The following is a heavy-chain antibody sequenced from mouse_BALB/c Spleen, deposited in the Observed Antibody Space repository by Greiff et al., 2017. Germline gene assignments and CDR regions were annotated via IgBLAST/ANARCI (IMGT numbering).Heavy chain of an antibody. J-gene: IGHJ4*01. CDR3: ARKGYVRAMDE. D-gene: IGHD3-1*01. Sequence: EVQVVESGGGLVQPGGSRTLSCAASGFTFRSFGMHWVRQAPEKGLEWVAYISSGSSTIYYADTVKGRFTISRDNPKNTLFLQMTSLRSEDTAMYYCARKGYVRAMDEGGEGTTGTVAS. CDR1: GFTFRSFG. CDR2: ISSGSSTI. V-gene: IGHV5-17*02.